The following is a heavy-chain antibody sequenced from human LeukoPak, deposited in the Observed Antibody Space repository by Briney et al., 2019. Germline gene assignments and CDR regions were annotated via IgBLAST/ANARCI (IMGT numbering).Heavy chain of an antibody. V-gene: IGHV1-2*02. CDR2: INPNSGGT. J-gene: IGHJ4*02. D-gene: IGHD3-10*01. Sequence: ASVKVSCKASGYTFTGYYMHWVRQAPGQGLEWMGWINPNSGGTNYAQKFQGRVTMTRDTSISTAYMELSRLRSDDTAVYYCARDWRITMVRGVIGYWGQGTLVTVSS. CDR3: ARDWRITMVRGVIGY. CDR1: GYTFTGYY.